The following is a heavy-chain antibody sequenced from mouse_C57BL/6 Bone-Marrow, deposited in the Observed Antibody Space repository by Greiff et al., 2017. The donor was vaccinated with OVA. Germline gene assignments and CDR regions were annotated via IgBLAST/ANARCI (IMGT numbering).Heavy chain of an antibody. D-gene: IGHD3-3*01. CDR3: AREDWDSEWYFDV. CDR1: GYTFTDYY. Sequence: VQLQQSGPELVKPGASVKISCKASGYTFTDYYMNWVKQSHGKSLEWIGDINPNNGGTSYNQKFKGKATLTVDKSSSTAYMELRSLTSEDSAVYYCAREDWDSEWYFDVWGTGTTVTVSS. V-gene: IGHV1-26*01. J-gene: IGHJ1*03. CDR2: INPNNGGT.